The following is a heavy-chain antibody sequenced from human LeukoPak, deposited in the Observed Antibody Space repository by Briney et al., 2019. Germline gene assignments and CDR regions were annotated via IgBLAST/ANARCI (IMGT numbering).Heavy chain of an antibody. Sequence: GGSLRLSCAASGFTFSNAWMSWVRQAPGKGLEWVGLIKSKTDGGTTDYAAPVKGRFTISRDDSKNTLYLQMNSLKTEDTAVYYCTTVGASKGLRRFDYWGQGTLVTVSS. CDR1: GFTFSNAW. V-gene: IGHV3-15*01. CDR2: IKSKTDGGTT. J-gene: IGHJ4*02. CDR3: TTVGASKGLRRFDY. D-gene: IGHD3-16*01.